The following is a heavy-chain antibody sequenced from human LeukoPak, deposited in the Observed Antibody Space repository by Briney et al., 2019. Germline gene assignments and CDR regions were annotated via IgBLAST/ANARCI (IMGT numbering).Heavy chain of an antibody. Sequence: PSETLSLTCAVSGVSISRGGYAWHWIRQPPGKGLEWIAYIYHSGTTYYNPSLKSRATISVDTSKNQFSLKLSSVTAADTAVYYCVRGRYSSGWYRDKNWFDPWGQGTPVTVSS. CDR2: IYHSGTT. V-gene: IGHV4-30-4*07. D-gene: IGHD6-19*01. CDR1: GVSISRGGYA. J-gene: IGHJ5*02. CDR3: VRGRYSSGWYRDKNWFDP.